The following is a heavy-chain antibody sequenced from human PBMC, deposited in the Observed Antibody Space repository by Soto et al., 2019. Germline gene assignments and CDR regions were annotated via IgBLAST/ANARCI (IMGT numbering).Heavy chain of an antibody. CDR3: AGVGSGGSCSNPGCDY. CDR2: IIPILGIA. V-gene: IGHV1-69*02. CDR1: GGTFSSYT. Sequence: ASVKVSCKASGGTFSSYTISWVRQAPGQGLEWMGRIIPILGIANYAQKFQGRVTITADKSTSTAYMELSSLRSEDTAVYYCAGVGSGGSCSNPGCDYWGQGTLVTVSS. J-gene: IGHJ4*02. D-gene: IGHD2-15*01.